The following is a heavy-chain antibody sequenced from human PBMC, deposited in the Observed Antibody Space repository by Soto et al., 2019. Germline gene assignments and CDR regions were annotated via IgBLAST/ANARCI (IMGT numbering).Heavy chain of an antibody. CDR2: IWHDGNNK. CDR3: ASDLVGASDSYGLDV. D-gene: IGHD1-26*01. Sequence: GGSLRLSCAASGVTFSNYGMHWVRQAPGKGLEWVAIIWHDGNNKYYADSVRGRFIISRDNSKNRLYLQMNSLRAEDTAVSYCASDLVGASDSYGLDVWGQGTPVTVSS. V-gene: IGHV3-33*01. CDR1: GVTFSNYG. J-gene: IGHJ6*02.